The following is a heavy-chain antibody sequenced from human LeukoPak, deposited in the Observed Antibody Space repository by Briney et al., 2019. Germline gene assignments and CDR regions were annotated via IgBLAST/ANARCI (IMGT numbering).Heavy chain of an antibody. CDR3: ARAGGYCGRISCPYYFDY. CDR1: GYTFTTYH. Sequence: ASVKVSCKASGYTFTTYHIHWVRQATGQGLEWMGWMNPNSGNTGYAQKFQGRVTMTRNTSISTAYMELSSLRSEDTAVYYCARAGGYCGRISCPYYFDYWGQGSLVAVSS. J-gene: IGHJ4*02. CDR2: MNPNSGNT. V-gene: IGHV1-8*02. D-gene: IGHD2-15*01.